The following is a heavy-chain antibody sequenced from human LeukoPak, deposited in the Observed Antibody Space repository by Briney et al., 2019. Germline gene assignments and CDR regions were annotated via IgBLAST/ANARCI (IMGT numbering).Heavy chain of an antibody. CDR2: IYYTGST. V-gene: IGHV4-59*01. J-gene: IGHJ4*02. Sequence: SETLSLTCTVSGGSISGYYWTSIRQPPGKGLEWIGYIYYTGSTNYNPSLKSRVTISVDTSKNQFSLNLSSVTAADTALYYCARFDRDGCNLDYWGQGTLVTVSS. D-gene: IGHD5-24*01. CDR3: ARFDRDGCNLDY. CDR1: GGSISGYY.